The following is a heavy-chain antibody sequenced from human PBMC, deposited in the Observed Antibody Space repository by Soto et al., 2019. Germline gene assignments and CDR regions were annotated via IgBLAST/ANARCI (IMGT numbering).Heavy chain of an antibody. D-gene: IGHD6-19*01. Sequence: GESLKISCKGSGYSFTSYWIGWVRQMPGKGLEWMGIIYPGDSDTRYSPSFQGQVTISADKSISTAYLQWSSLKASDTAMYYCARRMGVAGMFEVGSDYYYGMDVWGQGTTVTVSS. V-gene: IGHV5-51*01. CDR3: ARRMGVAGMFEVGSDYYYGMDV. CDR1: GYSFTSYW. CDR2: IYPGDSDT. J-gene: IGHJ6*02.